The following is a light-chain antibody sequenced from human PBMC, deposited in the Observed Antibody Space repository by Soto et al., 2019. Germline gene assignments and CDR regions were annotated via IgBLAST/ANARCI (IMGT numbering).Light chain of an antibody. J-gene: IGKJ1*01. Sequence: VLTQSPLSLSVTLGQPASISCRSSQSLVYSDGDTYLSWFQQRPGQSPRRLIYKVSNRDSGVPDICSGSGSGTDFTLKISMVEAEDVGIYYCMQGTRWPWTFGQGTKVEIE. V-gene: IGKV2-30*01. CDR3: MQGTRWPWT. CDR2: KVS. CDR1: QSLVYSDGDTY.